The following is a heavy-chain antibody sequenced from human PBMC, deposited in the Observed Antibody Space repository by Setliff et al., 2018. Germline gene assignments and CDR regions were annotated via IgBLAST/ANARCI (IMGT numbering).Heavy chain of an antibody. CDR1: GYSISSGYI. Sequence: SETLSLTCTVSGYSISSGYIWGWIRQPPGKGLEWVGNIGHTGSINYNPSLKSRLTISRDTSKNQVSLTLNSVTATDTAVYYCARDLGHGGDSDYWGQGILVTVSS. D-gene: IGHD2-21*02. J-gene: IGHJ4*02. CDR3: ARDLGHGGDSDY. CDR2: IGHTGSI. V-gene: IGHV4-38-2*02.